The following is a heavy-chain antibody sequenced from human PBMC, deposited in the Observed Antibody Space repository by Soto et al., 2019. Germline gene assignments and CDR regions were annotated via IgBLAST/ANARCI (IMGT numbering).Heavy chain of an antibody. Sequence: QITLKESGPTVVNPTETLTLTCTFSGFSLTTSGVGVGWVRQSPGKAPEWLGLIYWDDDKRYSTSLNRRRILTKDTSKNQVLLTMANVDPADTATYYCAHRVLRTVFGLVTTTAIYFDFWGPGTPVVVSS. V-gene: IGHV2-5*02. J-gene: IGHJ4*02. CDR2: IYWDDDK. CDR1: GFSLTTSGVG. CDR3: AHRVLRTVFGLVTTTAIYFDF. D-gene: IGHD3-3*01.